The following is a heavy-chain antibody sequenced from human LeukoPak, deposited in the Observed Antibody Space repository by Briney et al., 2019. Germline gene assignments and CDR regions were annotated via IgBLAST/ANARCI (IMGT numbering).Heavy chain of an antibody. CDR3: AKDLHCSGGSCHGIDY. CDR2: IRYDGSNK. J-gene: IGHJ4*02. CDR1: GFTFSSYG. D-gene: IGHD2-15*01. Sequence: GGSLRLSCAASGFTFSSYGMHWVRQAPSKGLEWVAFIRYDGSNKYYADSVKGRFTISRDNSKNTLYLQMNSLRAEDTAVYYCAKDLHCSGGSCHGIDYWGQGTLVTVSS. V-gene: IGHV3-30*02.